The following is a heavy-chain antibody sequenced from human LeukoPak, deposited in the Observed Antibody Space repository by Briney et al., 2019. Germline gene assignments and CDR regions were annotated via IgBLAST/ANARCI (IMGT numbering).Heavy chain of an antibody. CDR1: GYTFIGFY. CDR3: ARDPLYISGPTSHDF. J-gene: IGHJ4*02. V-gene: IGHV1-2*02. CDR2: INSNSGVP. D-gene: IGHD3-22*01. Sequence: AAVKVSCKASGYTFIGFYIHWVRQAPGQGLEWMGWINSNSGVPNYAQKFQGRVTMTRDTSISTAYIQLSSLRSDDTAVYYCARDPLYISGPTSHDFWGQGTLVTVSS.